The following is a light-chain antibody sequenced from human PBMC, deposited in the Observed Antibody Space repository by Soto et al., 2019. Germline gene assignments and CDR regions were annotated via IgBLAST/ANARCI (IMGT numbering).Light chain of an antibody. CDR3: QQFHDYPIT. Sequence: DIPLTQSPSFLSASVGDRVTVTCRSSQDISSYLAWYQQKPGKAPKILIYGASTLQSGVPPRFGGSGSGTAFTLTISSLQPEDFATYFCQQFHDYPITFGGGTKVEIK. CDR1: QDISSY. V-gene: IGKV1-9*01. CDR2: GAS. J-gene: IGKJ4*01.